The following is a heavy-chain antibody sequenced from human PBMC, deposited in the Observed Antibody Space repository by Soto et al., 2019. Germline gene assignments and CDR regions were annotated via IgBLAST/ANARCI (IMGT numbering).Heavy chain of an antibody. Sequence: PGESLKISCKGSGYSFTSYWIGWVRQMPGKGLEWMGIIYPGDSDTRYSPSFQGQVTISADKSISTAYLQWSSLKASDTAMYYCARLRERSPSIAAAGNNWLDPWGQGTLVTVSS. J-gene: IGHJ5*02. CDR3: ARLRERSPSIAAAGNNWLDP. D-gene: IGHD6-13*01. CDR1: GYSFTSYW. CDR2: IYPGDSDT. V-gene: IGHV5-51*01.